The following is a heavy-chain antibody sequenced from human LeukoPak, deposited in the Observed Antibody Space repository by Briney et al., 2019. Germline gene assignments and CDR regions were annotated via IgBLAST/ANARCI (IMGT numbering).Heavy chain of an antibody. V-gene: IGHV3-21*01. CDR1: GFILITYS. Sequence: GESLRRSCAASGFILITYSMNWVRHAPGKGLEWVSYISSSSSFIYYADSVKGRFTISRDNAKNSLYLQMNSMRAQDTAVYYCARDSPLFVDYWGQGVLVTVSS. D-gene: IGHD3-3*01. CDR2: ISSSSSFI. CDR3: ARDSPLFVDY. J-gene: IGHJ4*02.